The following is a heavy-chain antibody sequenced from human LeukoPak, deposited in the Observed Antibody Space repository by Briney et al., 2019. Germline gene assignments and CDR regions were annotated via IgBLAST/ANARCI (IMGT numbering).Heavy chain of an antibody. Sequence: RGESLKISCEAFGYSFFHSWLGWVRQIPGKGLEWMGMIFPGDSDTRYSPSFQGHVTISADRSTNTAYLHLSNLKASDTAIYYCARADSRISAIDYWGQGTLVTVSS. J-gene: IGHJ4*02. CDR1: GYSFFHSW. D-gene: IGHD5-18*01. CDR3: ARADSRISAIDY. CDR2: IFPGDSDT. V-gene: IGHV5-51*01.